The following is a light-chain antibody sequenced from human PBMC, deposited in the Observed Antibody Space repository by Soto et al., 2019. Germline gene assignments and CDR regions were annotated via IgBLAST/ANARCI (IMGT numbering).Light chain of an antibody. CDR3: QQRSNWPGIT. V-gene: IGKV3-11*01. Sequence: EIVLTQSPATLSSSVGERATLSCGASQSVSSYLAWYQQKPGQAPMLLIYDASNRATSIAARFSSSGSGTAFTLTISSLEPEDFAVYYCQQRSNWPGITFGQGTLLEIK. CDR1: QSVSSY. J-gene: IGKJ5*01. CDR2: DAS.